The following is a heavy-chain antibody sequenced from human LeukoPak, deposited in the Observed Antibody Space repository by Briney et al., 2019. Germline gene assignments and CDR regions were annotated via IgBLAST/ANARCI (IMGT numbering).Heavy chain of an antibody. CDR3: ARDDILTGYRDY. CDR1: GFTVSSNY. D-gene: IGHD3-9*01. CDR2: IHSGGST. J-gene: IGHJ4*02. V-gene: IGHV3-53*01. Sequence: GGSLRLSCAASGFTVSSNYMSWVRQAPGKGLEWVSVIHSGGSTYYADSVKGRFTISRDNSKNTLYLQMNSLRAEDTAVYYCARDDILTGYRDYWGQGTLVTVSS.